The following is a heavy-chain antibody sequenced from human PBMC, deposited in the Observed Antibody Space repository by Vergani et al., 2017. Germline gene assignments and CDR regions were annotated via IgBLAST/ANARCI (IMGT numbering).Heavy chain of an antibody. Sequence: EAQLLESGGGLVQPGGSLRLSCAASGFTFSSYAMSWVRQAPGKGLEWVSVISGSGSSTYYADSVKGRFTISRDNSKNTLYLQMNSLRAEDTAVYYCARETDTGSSVSYNYYAMDVWGQGTTVSVSS. CDR1: GFTFSSYA. D-gene: IGHD3-9*01. J-gene: IGHJ6*02. V-gene: IGHV3-23*01. CDR3: ARETDTGSSVSYNYYAMDV. CDR2: ISGSGSST.